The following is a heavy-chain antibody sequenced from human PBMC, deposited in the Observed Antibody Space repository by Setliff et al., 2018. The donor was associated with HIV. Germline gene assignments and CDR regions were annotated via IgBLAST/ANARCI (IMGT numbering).Heavy chain of an antibody. Sequence: SETLSLTCTVSGGSISSSSYYWGWIRQPPGKGLEWIGSIYYSVSTYYNPSLKSRVTISVDTSKNQFSLKLSSVTAADTAVYYCARDLRITLFGGDVYYYYGMDVWGQGTTVTVSS. CDR3: ARDLRITLFGGDVYYYYGMDV. J-gene: IGHJ6*02. CDR1: GGSISSSSYY. D-gene: IGHD3-3*01. CDR2: IYYSVST. V-gene: IGHV4-39*07.